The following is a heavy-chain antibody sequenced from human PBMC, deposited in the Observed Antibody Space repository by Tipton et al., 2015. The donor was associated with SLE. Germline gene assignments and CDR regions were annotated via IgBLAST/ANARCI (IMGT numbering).Heavy chain of an antibody. D-gene: IGHD2-21*02. CDR3: ARGGGVLSVTVFDY. J-gene: IGHJ4*02. Sequence: SLRLSCTASGFTFNRHSFHWIRQAPGKGLEWVAVLSYDGNNKNYADSVRGRFTISIDNSKNTVYLQMDSLTTEDTAVYFCARGGGVLSVTVFDYWGQGTLVTVSS. CDR1: GFTFNRHS. CDR2: LSYDGNNK. V-gene: IGHV3-30*04.